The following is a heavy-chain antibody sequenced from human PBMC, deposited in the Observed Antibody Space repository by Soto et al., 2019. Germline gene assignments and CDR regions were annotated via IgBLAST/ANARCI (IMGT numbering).Heavy chain of an antibody. CDR3: VRNWRYNYGFYGVDV. Sequence: QVQLQESGPGLVKPSQTLSLTCTVSGGSISSGDYYWSWIRQPPGKGLEWIGYISYRGNTDYTPYLKSRITISIDTSRNQFSLKLTSVTAADTAVYYCVRNWRYNYGFYGVDVWGQGTTVIVSS. J-gene: IGHJ6*02. V-gene: IGHV4-30-4*01. CDR2: ISYRGNT. CDR1: GGSISSGDYY. D-gene: IGHD5-18*01.